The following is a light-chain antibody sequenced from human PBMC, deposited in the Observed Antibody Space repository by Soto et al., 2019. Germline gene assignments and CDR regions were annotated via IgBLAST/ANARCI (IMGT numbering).Light chain of an antibody. CDR2: DVN. CDR1: SGDIGAYNY. J-gene: IGLJ3*02. CDR3: CSYAHTSRV. V-gene: IGLV2-11*01. Sequence: QSVLTQPRSVSGSPGQSVTFSCTGTSGDIGAYNYVSWYQFHPGKAPKMIIYDVNKRPSGVPDRFSGSKSGNTASLTISWLRAEDEADYYCCSYAHTSRVFGGGTKLTVL.